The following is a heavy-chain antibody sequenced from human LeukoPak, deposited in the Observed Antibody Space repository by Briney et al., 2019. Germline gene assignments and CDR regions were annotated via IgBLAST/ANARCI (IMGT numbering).Heavy chain of an antibody. CDR3: ARDLDSSREDV. CDR1: GGTFSSYA. CDR2: INAGNGNT. J-gene: IGHJ6*02. D-gene: IGHD3-22*01. V-gene: IGHV1-3*01. Sequence: ASVKVSCKASGGTFSSYAISWVRQAPGQRLEWMGWINAGNGNTKYSQKFQGRVTITRDTSASTVYMELSSLRSEDTAVYYCARDLDSSREDVWGQGTTVTVSS.